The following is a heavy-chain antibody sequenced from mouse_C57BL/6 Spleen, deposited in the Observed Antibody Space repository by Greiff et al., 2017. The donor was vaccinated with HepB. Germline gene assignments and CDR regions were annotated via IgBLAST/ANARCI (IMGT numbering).Heavy chain of an antibody. CDR2: ISDGGSYT. J-gene: IGHJ2*01. D-gene: IGHD4-1*01. CDR1: GFTFSSYA. Sequence: DVMLVESGGGLVKPGGSLKLSCAASGFTFSSYAMSWVRQTPEKRLEWVATISDGGSYTYYPDNVKGRFTISRDNAKNNLYLQMSHLKSEDTAMYYCARDGTGKGDYFDYWGQGTTLTVSS. CDR3: ARDGTGKGDYFDY. V-gene: IGHV5-4*01.